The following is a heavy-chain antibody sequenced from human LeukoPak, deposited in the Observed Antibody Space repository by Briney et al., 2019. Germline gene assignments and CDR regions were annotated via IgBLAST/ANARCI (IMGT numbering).Heavy chain of an antibody. CDR1: GFTFSSYA. CDR3: AKTSSSSATGAFDY. V-gene: IGHV3-23*01. J-gene: IGHJ4*02. Sequence: GGSLRLSCAASGFTFSSYAMTWVRQAPGKGLEWVSTITGSGGSTHCADSVRGRFTISRDNSKNTLYLQMNSLRAEDTAVYYCAKTSSSSATGAFDYWGQGTLVTVSS. D-gene: IGHD6-6*01. CDR2: ITGSGGST.